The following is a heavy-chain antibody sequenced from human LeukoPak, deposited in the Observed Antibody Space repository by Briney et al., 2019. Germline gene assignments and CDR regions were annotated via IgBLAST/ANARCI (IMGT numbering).Heavy chain of an antibody. J-gene: IGHJ3*02. D-gene: IGHD3-9*01. CDR3: ARDRIDILTGPTGAFDI. CDR2: ISSSSSYI. V-gene: IGHV3-21*01. Sequence: PGGSLRLSCAASGFTFSSYSMNWVRQAPGKGLEWVSSISSSSSYIYYADSVKGRFTISRDNAKNSLYLQMNSLRAEDTAVYYCARDRIDILTGPTGAFDIWGQGTMVTVSS. CDR1: GFTFSSYS.